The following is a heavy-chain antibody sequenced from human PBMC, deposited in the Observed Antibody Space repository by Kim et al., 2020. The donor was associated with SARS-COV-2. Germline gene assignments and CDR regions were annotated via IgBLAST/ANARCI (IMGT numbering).Heavy chain of an antibody. CDR2: ISGSGGST. CDR3: AKNLGIAAAGTRNYGMDV. Sequence: GGSLRLSCAASGFTFSSYAMSWVRQAPGKGLEWVSAISGSGGSTYYADSVKGRFTISRDNSKNTLYLQMNSLRAEDTAVYYCAKNLGIAAAGTRNYGMDVWGQGTTVTVSS. CDR1: GFTFSSYA. V-gene: IGHV3-23*01. D-gene: IGHD6-13*01. J-gene: IGHJ6*02.